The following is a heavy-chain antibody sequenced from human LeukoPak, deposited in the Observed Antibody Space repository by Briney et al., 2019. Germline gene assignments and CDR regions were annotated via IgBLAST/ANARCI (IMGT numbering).Heavy chain of an antibody. D-gene: IGHD2-8*01. CDR1: GDSISSGDYY. CDR3: ARIPLMGY. CDR2: INHSGST. J-gene: IGHJ4*02. Sequence: SETLSLTCTVSGDSISSGDYYWSWIRQPAGKGLEWIGEINHSGSTNYNPSLKSRVTISVDTSKNQFSLKLSSVTAADTAVYYCARIPLMGYWGQGTLVTVSS. V-gene: IGHV4-61*10.